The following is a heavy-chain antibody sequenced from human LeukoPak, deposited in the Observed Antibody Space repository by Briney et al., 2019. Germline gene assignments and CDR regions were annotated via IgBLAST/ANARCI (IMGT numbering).Heavy chain of an antibody. CDR3: AKWGIFGGYPSK. V-gene: IGHV4-38-2*02. CDR1: GYSISSGYY. D-gene: IGHD2/OR15-2a*01. J-gene: IGHJ4*02. CDR2: IYHSGST. Sequence: SETLSLTCTVSGYSISSGYYWGWIRQPPGKGLEWIGSIYHSGSTYYNPSLKSRVTISVDTSKNQFSLKLSSVTAADTAVYYCAKWGIFGGYPSKWGQGTLVTVSS.